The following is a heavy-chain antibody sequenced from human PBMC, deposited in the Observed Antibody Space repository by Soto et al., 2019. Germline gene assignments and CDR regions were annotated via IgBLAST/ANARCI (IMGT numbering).Heavy chain of an antibody. D-gene: IGHD2-15*01. V-gene: IGHV3-23*01. CDR2: ISGSGGST. J-gene: IGHJ1*01. CDR1: GFTFSSYA. Sequence: GGSLRLSCAASGFTFSSYAMSWVRQAPGKGLEWVSAISGSGGSTYYADSVKGRFTISRDNSKNTLYLQMNSLRAEDTAVYYCAKDLEDIVVVVAATLGFQHWGQGTLVTVSS. CDR3: AKDLEDIVVVVAATLGFQH.